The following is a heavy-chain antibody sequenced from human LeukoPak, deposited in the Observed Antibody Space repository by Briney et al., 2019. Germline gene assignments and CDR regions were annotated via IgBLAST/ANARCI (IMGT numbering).Heavy chain of an antibody. CDR3: ARALGIVEAFDI. D-gene: IGHD7-27*01. Sequence: KSSETLSLTCAVSGGSISSGGYSWSWIRQPPGKGLEWIGYIYHSGSTCYNPSLKSRVTISVDRSKNQFSLKLSSVTAADTAVYYCARALGIVEAFDIWGQGTMVTVSS. J-gene: IGHJ3*02. CDR2: IYHSGST. V-gene: IGHV4-30-2*01. CDR1: GGSISSGGYS.